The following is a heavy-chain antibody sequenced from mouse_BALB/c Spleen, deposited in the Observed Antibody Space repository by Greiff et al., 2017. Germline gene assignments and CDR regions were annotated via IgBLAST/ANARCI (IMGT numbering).Heavy chain of an antibody. CDR1: GFTFSSYT. CDR3: TKVGYAMDY. CDR2: LSSGGSYT. J-gene: IGHJ4*01. V-gene: IGHV5-6-4*01. Sequence: EVKLVESGGGLVKPGGSLKLSCAASGFTFSSYTMSWVRQPPEQRLEWVATLSSGGSYTYYPDSVKGRFTISRDNAKNTLYLQMSSLKSEDTAMYYCTKVGYAMDYWGQGTSVTVSS.